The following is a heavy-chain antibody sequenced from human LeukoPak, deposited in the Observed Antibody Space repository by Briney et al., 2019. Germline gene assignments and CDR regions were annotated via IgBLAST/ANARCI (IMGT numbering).Heavy chain of an antibody. CDR3: AKPSYGSGSYYKD. D-gene: IGHD3-10*01. CDR2: ISGSGGST. J-gene: IGHJ4*02. CDR1: GFTFSSYA. V-gene: IGHV3-23*01. Sequence: PGGSLRLSCAASGFTFSSYAMHWVRQAPGKGLEWVSAISGSGGSTYYADSVKGRFTISRDNSKNTLYLQMNSLRAEDTAVYYCAKPSYGSGSYYKDWGQGTLVTVSS.